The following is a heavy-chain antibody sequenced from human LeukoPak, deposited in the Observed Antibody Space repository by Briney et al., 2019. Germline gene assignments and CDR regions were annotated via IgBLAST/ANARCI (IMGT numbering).Heavy chain of an antibody. CDR3: AREHKYSSSWYPAY. CDR2: MNADNGGT. J-gene: IGHJ4*02. Sequence: ASVKVSCKASGYIFTTCPIHWVRQAPGQRLEWMGWMNADNGGTIYSQKFQGRVTITRDTSASTAYVELSSLTSEDTAVYYCAREHKYSSSWYPAYWGQGTLVTVSS. D-gene: IGHD6-13*01. CDR1: GYIFTTCP. V-gene: IGHV1-3*01.